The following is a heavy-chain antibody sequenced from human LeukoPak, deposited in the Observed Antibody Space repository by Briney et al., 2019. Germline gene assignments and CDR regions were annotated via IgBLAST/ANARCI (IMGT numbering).Heavy chain of an antibody. V-gene: IGHV3-23*01. CDR1: GFTFNTYA. J-gene: IGHJ4*02. CDR2: IGGSGDNT. Sequence: GGSLRLSCAASGFTFNTYAMNWVRQAPGKGLEWVSAIGGSGDNTYYADSVKGRFTISRDNSKNTVYLQMNSLRAEDTAVYYCVKDQSDKGSYAAFDYWGQGTLVTVSS. CDR3: VKDQSDKGSYAAFDY. D-gene: IGHD3-10*01.